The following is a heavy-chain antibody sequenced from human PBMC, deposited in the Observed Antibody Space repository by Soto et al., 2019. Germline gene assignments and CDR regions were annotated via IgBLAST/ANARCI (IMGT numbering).Heavy chain of an antibody. CDR1: GFTFRTHG. D-gene: IGHD3-3*01. V-gene: IGHV3-33*01. J-gene: IGHJ4*02. Sequence: GGSLRLSCAASGFTFRTHGMYWVRQAPGKGLEGVAVIWDDGSNEDYADSVKGRFTISRDNSKNTLYLQMNSLRAEDTAVYYCARSDFWSGYQFDYWGQGTLVTVSS. CDR2: IWDDGSNE. CDR3: ARSDFWSGYQFDY.